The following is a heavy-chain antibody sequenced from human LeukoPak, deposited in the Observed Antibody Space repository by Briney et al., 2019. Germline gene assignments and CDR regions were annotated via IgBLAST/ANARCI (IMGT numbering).Heavy chain of an antibody. D-gene: IGHD5-24*01. CDR3: ARREGSNWFYFDS. J-gene: IGHJ4*02. CDR1: GGSISSDSFY. V-gene: IGHV4-39*01. CDR2: ISYSGST. Sequence: SETLSLTCTVSGGSISSDSFYWGWIRQPPGKGLEWIGSISYSGSTYYNPSLKSRITISLDTSKNQFSLKLSSVTAADTAVYYCARREGSNWFYFDSWGQGTLVTVSS.